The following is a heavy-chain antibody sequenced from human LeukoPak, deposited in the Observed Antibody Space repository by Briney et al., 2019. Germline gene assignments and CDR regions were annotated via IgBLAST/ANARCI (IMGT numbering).Heavy chain of an antibody. J-gene: IGHJ3*02. CDR3: ARYVDVGATSDAFDI. D-gene: IGHD1-26*01. CDR1: GGSISSYY. CDR2: FYYSGST. V-gene: IGHV4-59*01. Sequence: PSETLSLTCTVSGGSISSYYWSWIRQPPGKGLEWIGYFYYSGSTNYNPSLKSRVTMSVDTSKNQFSLKLSSVTAADTAVYYCARYVDVGATSDAFDIWGQGTMVTVSS.